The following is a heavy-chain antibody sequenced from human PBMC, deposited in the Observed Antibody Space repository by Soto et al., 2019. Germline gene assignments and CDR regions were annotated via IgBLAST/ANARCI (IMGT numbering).Heavy chain of an antibody. CDR3: ARVGTMVRGAEMDYYYYMDV. CDR2: INHSGST. J-gene: IGHJ6*03. V-gene: IGHV4-34*01. D-gene: IGHD3-10*01. CDR1: GGSFSGYY. Sequence: SETLSLTCAVYGGSFSGYYWSWIRQPPGKGLEWIGEINHSGSTNYNPSLKSRVTISVDTSKNQFSLKLSSVTAADTAVYYCARVGTMVRGAEMDYYYYMDVWGKGTTVTVSS.